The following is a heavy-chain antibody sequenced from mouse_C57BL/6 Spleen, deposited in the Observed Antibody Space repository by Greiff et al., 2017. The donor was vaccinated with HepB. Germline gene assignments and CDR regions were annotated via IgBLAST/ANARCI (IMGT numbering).Heavy chain of an antibody. CDR1: GFNIKDDY. CDR3: TAYEYGRGY. CDR2: IDPENGDT. V-gene: IGHV14-4*01. D-gene: IGHD2-4*01. Sequence: EVQLQQSGAELVRPGASVKLSCKASGFNIKDDYMHWVKQRPEQGLEWIGWIDPENGDTEYAAKFQGKATITADTPSNTAYLQLSSLTSEDTAVYYWTAYEYGRGYGGKRTTLTVSS. J-gene: IGHJ2*01.